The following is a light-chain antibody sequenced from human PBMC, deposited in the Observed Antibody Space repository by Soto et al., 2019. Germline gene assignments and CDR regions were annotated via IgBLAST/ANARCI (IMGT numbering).Light chain of an antibody. Sequence: DIVMTQSPDSLAVSLGERATINCKSSQSVLYSSNDKNYLAWYQQKAGQPPKLLIYWASTRYSGVPDRFSGSGYGTDFTLTISSLQAEDVAVYHCQQYYSSPFTFGGGTKVEIK. CDR3: QQYYSSPFT. CDR2: WAS. J-gene: IGKJ4*01. CDR1: QSVLYSSNDKNY. V-gene: IGKV4-1*01.